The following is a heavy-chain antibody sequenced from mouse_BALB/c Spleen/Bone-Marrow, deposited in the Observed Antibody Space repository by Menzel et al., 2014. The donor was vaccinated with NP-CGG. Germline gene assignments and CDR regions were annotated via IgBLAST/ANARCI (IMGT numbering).Heavy chain of an antibody. V-gene: IGHV5-9-4*01. CDR3: AREGLRRRAAMDY. Sequence: EVKLEESGGGLVKPGGSLKLSCAASGFTFSSYAMSWVRQSPEKRLEWVAEISSGGSYTYYPDTVTGRFTISRDNAKNTLYLEMSSLRSEDTAMYYCAREGLRRRAAMDYWGQGTSVTVSS. CDR1: GFTFSSYA. D-gene: IGHD2-4*01. J-gene: IGHJ4*01. CDR2: ISSGGSYT.